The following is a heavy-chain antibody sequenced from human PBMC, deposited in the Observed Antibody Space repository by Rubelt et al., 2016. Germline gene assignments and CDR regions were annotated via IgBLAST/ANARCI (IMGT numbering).Heavy chain of an antibody. D-gene: IGHD3-22*01. Sequence: QLQPQESGPGLVKPSGTLSLTCTVSGGSISSSSYYWGWIRQPPGKGLEWIGSIYYSGSTYYNPSLKSRVTISVDTSKNQCALKLSVVTAADTAVYYCASGYDSSGYYYPDRKENWFDPWGQGTLVTVSS. V-gene: IGHV4-39*01. J-gene: IGHJ5*02. CDR3: ASGYDSSGYYYPDRKENWFDP. CDR1: GGSISSSSYY. CDR2: IYYSGST.